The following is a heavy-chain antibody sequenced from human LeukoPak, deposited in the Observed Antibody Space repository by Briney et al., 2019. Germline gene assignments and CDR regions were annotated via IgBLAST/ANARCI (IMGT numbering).Heavy chain of an antibody. CDR1: GGSISSGSYY. CDR2: IYTSGST. V-gene: IGHV4-61*02. CDR3: AREAGYYYDSSGRRSDY. J-gene: IGHJ4*02. Sequence: TPSQTLSLTCTVSGGSISSGSYYWSWIRQPAGKGLEWIGRIYTSGSTNYNPSLKSRVTISVDTSKNQFSLKLSSVTAADTAVYYRAREAGYYYDSSGRRSDYWGQGTLVTVSS. D-gene: IGHD3-22*01.